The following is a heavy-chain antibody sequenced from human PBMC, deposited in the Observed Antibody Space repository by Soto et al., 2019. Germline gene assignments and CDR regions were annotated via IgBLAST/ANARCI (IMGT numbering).Heavy chain of an antibody. CDR3: ARDSYYDSKQGFDY. D-gene: IGHD3-22*01. J-gene: IGHJ4*02. CDR2: ISAYNGNT. CDR1: GYTFTSYG. V-gene: IGHV1-18*01. Sequence: ASVKVSCKASGYTFTSYGISWVRQAPGQGLEWMGWISAYNGNTNYAQKLQGRVTMTTDTSTSTAYMELRSLRSDDTAVYYCARDSYYDSKQGFDYWGPGTLVTVSS.